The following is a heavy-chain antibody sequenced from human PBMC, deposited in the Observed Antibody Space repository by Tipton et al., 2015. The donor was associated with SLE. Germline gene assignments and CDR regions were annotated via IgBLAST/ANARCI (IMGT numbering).Heavy chain of an antibody. V-gene: IGHV4-59*08. CDR2: IFYTGST. D-gene: IGHD3-10*01. CDR3: VRGGYYKGNWFDP. J-gene: IGHJ5*02. Sequence: TLSLTCTVSGASINSYYWTWIRQPPGKGLEWIGSIFYTGSTNYNPSLKSRVTISVDTSKNQFSLNLSSVTAADTAVYYCVRGGYYKGNWFDPWGQGTLVTVSS. CDR1: GASINSYY.